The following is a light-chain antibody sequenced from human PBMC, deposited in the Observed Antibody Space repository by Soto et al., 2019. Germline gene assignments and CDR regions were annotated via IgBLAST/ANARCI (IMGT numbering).Light chain of an antibody. J-gene: IGKJ2*03. CDR2: AAS. CDR3: QHSYTHTYS. Sequence: TKSAASLYLSLSYKGTTTSLASQSINRYINWDQQKSGKAPKLLINAASSLQSGVPSRFSGSGSGTDFTLTISNLQPEDFATYYCQHSYTHTYSFGPGTNVAIK. CDR1: QSINRY. V-gene: IGKV1-39*01.